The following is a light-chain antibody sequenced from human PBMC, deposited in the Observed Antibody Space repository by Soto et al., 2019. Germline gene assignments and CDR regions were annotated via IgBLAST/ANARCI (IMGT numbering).Light chain of an antibody. CDR3: VLYMGSGISV. V-gene: IGLV8-61*01. CDR2: STN. CDR1: SGSVSTSYY. J-gene: IGLJ3*02. Sequence: QTVVTQEPSLSVSPGGTVTLTCGLSSGSVSTSYYPSWYQQTPGQAPRTLIHSTNTRSSGVPDRFSGSILGNKAALTITGAQADDESDYYCVLYMGSGISVFGGGTKRTVL.